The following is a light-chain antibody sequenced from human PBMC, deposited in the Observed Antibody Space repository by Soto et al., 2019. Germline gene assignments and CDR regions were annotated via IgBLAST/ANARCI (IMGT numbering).Light chain of an antibody. J-gene: IGLJ3*02. CDR2: EVS. Sequence: QSALTQPPSVSGSPGQSVTISCTGTSSDVGRYDRVSWYQQPSGTAPKLIIYEVSNRPSGVPDRFSGSKSGNTASLTISGLQAEDEADYHCSSFTSSDTRVVGGGTKLTVL. CDR1: SSDVGRYDR. CDR3: SSFTSSDTRV. V-gene: IGLV2-18*02.